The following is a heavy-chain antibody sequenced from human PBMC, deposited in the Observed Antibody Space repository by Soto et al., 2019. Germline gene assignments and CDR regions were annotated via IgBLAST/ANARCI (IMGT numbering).Heavy chain of an antibody. CDR1: GGTFSSYA. J-gene: IGHJ4*02. CDR3: VGPDDYGDLCYFVY. D-gene: IGHD4-17*01. CDR2: SIPIFGTA. Sequence: QVQLVQSGAEVKKPGSSVKVSCKASGGTFSSYAISWVRQAPGQGLEWMGGSIPIFGTANDAQKFQGRVTITADESTHTAYMELSSLRSDDTAGYYCVGPDDYGDLCYFVYLVQGSLVTLS. V-gene: IGHV1-69*01.